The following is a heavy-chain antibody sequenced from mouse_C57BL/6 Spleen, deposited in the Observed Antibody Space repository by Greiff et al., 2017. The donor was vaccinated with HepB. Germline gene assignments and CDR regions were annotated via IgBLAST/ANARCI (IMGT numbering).Heavy chain of an antibody. J-gene: IGHJ4*01. CDR2: ISSGGDYI. CDR1: GFTFSSYA. CDR3: TRIRRKDAMDY. V-gene: IGHV5-9-1*02. D-gene: IGHD2-12*01. Sequence: EVQGVESGEGLVKPGGSLKLSCAASGFTFSSYAMSWVRQTPEKRLEWVAYISSGGDYIYYADTVKGRFTISRDNARNTLYLQMSSLKSEDTAMYYCTRIRRKDAMDYWGQGTSVTVSS.